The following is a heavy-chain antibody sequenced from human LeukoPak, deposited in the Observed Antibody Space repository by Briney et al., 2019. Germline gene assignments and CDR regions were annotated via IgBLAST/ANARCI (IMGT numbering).Heavy chain of an antibody. CDR1: GGSISSYY. V-gene: IGHV4-4*07. CDR2: IYTGGST. D-gene: IGHD5-18*01. Sequence: SETLSLTCTVSGGSISSYYWSWIRQPAGKGLEWIGRIYTGGSTNYNPSLKSRVTMSVDTSKNQFSLKMSSVTAADTALYYCARDDSYGYFDYWGQGTLVTVSS. CDR3: ARDDSYGYFDY. J-gene: IGHJ4*02.